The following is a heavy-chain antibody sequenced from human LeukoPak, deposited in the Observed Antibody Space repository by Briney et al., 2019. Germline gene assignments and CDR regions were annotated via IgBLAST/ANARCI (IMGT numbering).Heavy chain of an antibody. D-gene: IGHD3-10*01. CDR2: IYHTGST. Sequence: SETLSLTCGVSGYSISRGYYWAWIRQPPGKGLEWIGTIYHTGSTYYTPSLGSRVTISVDTSKNEFSLNLNSVTAADAAVYYCARAGWIITSGIDYWGQGALVTVSS. CDR3: ARAGWIITSGIDY. CDR1: GYSISRGYY. V-gene: IGHV4-38-2*01. J-gene: IGHJ4*02.